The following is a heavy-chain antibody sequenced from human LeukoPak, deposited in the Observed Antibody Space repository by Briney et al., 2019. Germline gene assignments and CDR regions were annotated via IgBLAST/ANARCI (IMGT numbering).Heavy chain of an antibody. CDR2: IRYDGSNK. J-gene: IGHJ4*02. Sequence: GGSLRLSCAASGFTFSTYGMHWVRQAPGKGLEWVAFIRYDGSNKYYADSVKGRFTISRDNSKNTLYLQMNSLRVEDTAVYYCAKVGLPVTTILDYFDYWGQGTLVTVSS. D-gene: IGHD4-11*01. CDR1: GFTFSTYG. V-gene: IGHV3-30*02. CDR3: AKVGLPVTTILDYFDY.